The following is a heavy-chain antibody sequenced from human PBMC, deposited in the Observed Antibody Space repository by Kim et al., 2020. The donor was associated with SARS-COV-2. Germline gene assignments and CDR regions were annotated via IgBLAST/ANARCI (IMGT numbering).Heavy chain of an antibody. J-gene: IGHJ4*02. CDR3: ARGILTGYSFFDY. D-gene: IGHD3-9*01. Sequence: YNPSLKSRVTISVDTSKNQFSLKLSSVTAADTAVYYCARGILTGYSFFDYWGQGTLVTVSS. V-gene: IGHV4-34*01.